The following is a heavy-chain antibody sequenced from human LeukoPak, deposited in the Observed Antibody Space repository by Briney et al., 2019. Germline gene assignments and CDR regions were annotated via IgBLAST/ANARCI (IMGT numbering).Heavy chain of an antibody. CDR3: ARGPRNDP. J-gene: IGHJ5*02. V-gene: IGHV1-8*01. CDR1: GYPFTTWE. CDR2: VHPNGGNT. Sequence: GAAVKVSCKTSGYPFTTWEINWVRHAAGQSLEWMGWVHPNGGNTAYAQKFQGRVTMTRDTSISTAYMELSGLTSDDTAVYFCARGPRNDPWGQGTLVTVSS. D-gene: IGHD1-14*01.